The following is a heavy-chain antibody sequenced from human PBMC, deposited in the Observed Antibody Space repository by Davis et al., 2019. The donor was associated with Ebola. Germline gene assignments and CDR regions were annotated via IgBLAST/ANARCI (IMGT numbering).Heavy chain of an antibody. Sequence: AASVKVSCKASGYTFTTYPIHWVRQAPGQRLEWMGWINVANGNTQYSEKFQGRVTITRDTSASTAYMELTSLRSEDTAVFFCAREKTVAGTRGLSWFDPWGPGTLVTVSS. CDR3: AREKTVAGTRGLSWFDP. V-gene: IGHV1-3*01. J-gene: IGHJ5*02. CDR1: GYTFTTYP. CDR2: INVANGNT. D-gene: IGHD6-19*01.